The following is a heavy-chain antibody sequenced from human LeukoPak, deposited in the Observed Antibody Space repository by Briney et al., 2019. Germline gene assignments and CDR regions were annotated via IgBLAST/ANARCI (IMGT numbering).Heavy chain of an antibody. CDR1: GGSISSSSYY. Sequence: SETLSLTCTVSGGSISSSSYYWGWIRQPPGKGLEWIGSIYYSGSTYYNPSLKSRVTISVDTSKNQFSLKLSSVTAAGTAVYYCARVSGVLLWFTGWFDPWGQGTLVTVSS. J-gene: IGHJ5*02. V-gene: IGHV4-39*07. CDR2: IYYSGST. CDR3: ARVSGVLLWFTGWFDP. D-gene: IGHD3-10*01.